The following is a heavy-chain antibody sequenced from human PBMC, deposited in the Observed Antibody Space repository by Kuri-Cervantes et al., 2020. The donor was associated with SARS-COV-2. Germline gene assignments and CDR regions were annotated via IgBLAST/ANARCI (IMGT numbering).Heavy chain of an antibody. Sequence: SQTLSLTCAVYGGSFSGYYWSWIRQPPGKGLEWIGEINHSGSTNYNPSLKSRVTISVDTSKSQFSLKLSPVTAADTAVYYCARRHYDFWSGYYHDYWGQGTLVTVSS. D-gene: IGHD3-3*01. CDR3: ARRHYDFWSGYYHDY. J-gene: IGHJ4*02. CDR2: INHSGST. V-gene: IGHV4-34*01. CDR1: GGSFSGYY.